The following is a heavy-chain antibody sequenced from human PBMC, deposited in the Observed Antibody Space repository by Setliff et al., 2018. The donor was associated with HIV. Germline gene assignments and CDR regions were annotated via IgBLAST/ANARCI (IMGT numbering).Heavy chain of an antibody. J-gene: IGHJ1*01. CDR3: ARSFWLRDIQH. CDR2: NNTSGCT. D-gene: IGHD5-18*01. Sequence: PSETLSLTCTVSGGSISSGSYYWSWIRQPAGKGLEWIGHNNTSGCTNYHPSLKSGVTISVDTSKIQFSLKLSSVTAADTAVYYCARSFWLRDIQHWGQGTLVTVSS. CDR1: GGSISSGSYY. V-gene: IGHV4-61*09.